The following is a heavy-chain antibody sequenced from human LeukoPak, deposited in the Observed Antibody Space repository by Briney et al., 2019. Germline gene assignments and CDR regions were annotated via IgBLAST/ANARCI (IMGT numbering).Heavy chain of an antibody. D-gene: IGHD2-2*01. V-gene: IGHV4-4*02. CDR1: GGSISSSNW. CDR2: IYHSGST. Sequence: PSGTLSLTCAVSGGSISSSNWWCWVRQPPGKGLEWIGEIYHSGSTNYNPSLKSRVTISVDKSKNQFSLKLSSVTAADTAVYYCARDLRVVPAATNWFDPWGQGTLVTVSS. CDR3: ARDLRVVPAATNWFDP. J-gene: IGHJ5*02.